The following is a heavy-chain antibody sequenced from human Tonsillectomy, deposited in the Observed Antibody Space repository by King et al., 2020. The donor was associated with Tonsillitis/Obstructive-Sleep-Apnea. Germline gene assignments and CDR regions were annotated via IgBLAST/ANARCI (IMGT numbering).Heavy chain of an antibody. Sequence: DVQLVESGGGLVQPGGSLRLSCAASGVTFSRYYINWVRQAPGKGLEWVAKKKQEGSEEYYGDFVRGRFTISRENAKNSLYLQMNSLRAEDTALYYCARDLGYCTSASCYAGFDIWGQGTMVTVSS. V-gene: IGHV3-7*04. D-gene: IGHD2-2*01. CDR3: ARDLGYCTSASCYAGFDI. J-gene: IGHJ3*02. CDR1: GVTFSRYY. CDR2: KKQEGSEE.